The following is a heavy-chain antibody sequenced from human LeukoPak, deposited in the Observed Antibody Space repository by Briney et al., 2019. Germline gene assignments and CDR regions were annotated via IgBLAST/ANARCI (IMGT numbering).Heavy chain of an antibody. D-gene: IGHD3-16*01. CDR3: ARDWGLDWFDP. V-gene: IGHV3-7*01. CDR2: IKKDGSEK. Sequence: GGSLRLSCAASGFTFSSYWMSWVRQVPGKGLEWVANIKKDGSEKYFVDSVKGRFTISRDNAKNSLYLQMNSLRAEDTAVYYCARDWGLDWFDPWGQGTLVTVSS. J-gene: IGHJ5*02. CDR1: GFTFSSYW.